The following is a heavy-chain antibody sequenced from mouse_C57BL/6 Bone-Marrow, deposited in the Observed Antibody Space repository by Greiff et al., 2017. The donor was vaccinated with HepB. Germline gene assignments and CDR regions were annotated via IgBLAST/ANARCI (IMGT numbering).Heavy chain of an antibody. CDR3: ARQNDYDEGY. V-gene: IGHV1-26*01. D-gene: IGHD2-4*01. Sequence: EVQLQQSGPELVKPGASVKISCKASGYTFTDYYMNWVKQSHGKSLEWIGDINPNNGGTSYTQKFKGKATLTVDKSSSTAYMELRSLTSEDSAVYYCARQNDYDEGYWGQGTTLTVSS. CDR1: GYTFTDYY. J-gene: IGHJ2*01. CDR2: INPNNGGT.